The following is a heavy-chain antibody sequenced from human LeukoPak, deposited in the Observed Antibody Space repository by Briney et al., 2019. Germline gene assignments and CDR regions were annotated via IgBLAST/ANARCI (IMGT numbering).Heavy chain of an antibody. J-gene: IGHJ4*02. CDR2: ISSSGSTI. Sequence: GGSLRLSCAASGFTFSSYEMNWVRQAPGKGLEWVSYISSSGSTIYYADSVKGRFTISRDNAKNSLYLQMNSLRAEDTAVYYCARDRFGEPHDYWGQGTLVTVSS. CDR3: ARDRFGEPHDY. V-gene: IGHV3-48*03. CDR1: GFTFSSYE. D-gene: IGHD3-10*01.